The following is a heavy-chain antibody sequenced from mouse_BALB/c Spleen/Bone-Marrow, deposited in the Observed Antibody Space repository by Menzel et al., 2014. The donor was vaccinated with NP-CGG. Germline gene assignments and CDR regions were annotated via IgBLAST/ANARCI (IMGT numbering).Heavy chain of an antibody. CDR3: ARSDGYRAMDY. V-gene: IGHV1-82*01. Sequence: QVQLQQSGPELVKPGASAKISCKASGYAFSSSWMNWVKQRPGQGLEWIGRIFPGDGDTYYNGKFKGKATLTADKSSSTAYMQLSSRTSVDSAVYFCARSDGYRAMDYWGQGTSVTVSS. D-gene: IGHD2-3*01. J-gene: IGHJ4*01. CDR1: GYAFSSSW. CDR2: IFPGDGDT.